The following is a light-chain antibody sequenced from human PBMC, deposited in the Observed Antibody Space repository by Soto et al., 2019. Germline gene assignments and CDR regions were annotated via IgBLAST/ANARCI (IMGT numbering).Light chain of an antibody. V-gene: IGKV3-20*01. J-gene: IGKJ5*01. Sequence: EIVLTQSPGTLSLSPGERATLSCRASQSVSSSYLAWYQQKPGQAPRLLIYGTSNRATGIPVRFSGSGSGTDFTLTISRLEPEDFAVYYCQHYGSSLITFGQGTRLEIK. CDR2: GTS. CDR1: QSVSSSY. CDR3: QHYGSSLIT.